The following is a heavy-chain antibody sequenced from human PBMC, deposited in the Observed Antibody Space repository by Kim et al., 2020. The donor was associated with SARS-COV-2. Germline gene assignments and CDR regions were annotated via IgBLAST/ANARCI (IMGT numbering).Heavy chain of an antibody. D-gene: IGHD6-13*01. J-gene: IGHJ4*02. CDR1: GFTFDDYA. Sequence: GGSLRLSCAASGFTFDDYAMHWVRQAPGKGLEWVSGISWNSGSIGYADSVKGRFTISRDNAKNSLYLQMNSLRAEDTALYYCVKVHPSIAAAGNWGKGTL. CDR3: VKVHPSIAAAGN. V-gene: IGHV3-9*01. CDR2: ISWNSGSI.